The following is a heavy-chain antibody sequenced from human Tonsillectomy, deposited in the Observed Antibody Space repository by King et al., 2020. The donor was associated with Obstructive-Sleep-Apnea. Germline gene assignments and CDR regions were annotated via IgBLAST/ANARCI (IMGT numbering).Heavy chain of an antibody. D-gene: IGHD3-10*01. Sequence: VQLVESGGGLVQPGGSLRLSCAASGFTFRSYWMNWVRQAPGKGLEWVANIKPDGSEKYYVDSVKGRFTISRDNAKYSLFLQMNSLRAEDTAVYYCSRRVRDYYGMDVWGQGTTVTVSS. CDR3: SRRVRDYYGMDV. CDR1: GFTFRSYW. CDR2: IKPDGSEK. J-gene: IGHJ6*02. V-gene: IGHV3-7*01.